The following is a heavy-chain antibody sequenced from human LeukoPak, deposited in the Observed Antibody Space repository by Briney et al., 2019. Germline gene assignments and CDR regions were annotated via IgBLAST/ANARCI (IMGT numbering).Heavy chain of an antibody. CDR3: AKWGDYGILTGYYDSDY. Sequence: GGSLRLSCAASGFTFSSYAMSWVRQAPGKGLEWVSAITGSGVTTFYADSVKGRFTISRDNSKNTLYLQMNSLRAEDTAVYYCAKWGDYGILTGYYDSDYWGQGTLVTVSS. V-gene: IGHV3-23*01. D-gene: IGHD3-9*01. CDR1: GFTFSSYA. CDR2: ITGSGVTT. J-gene: IGHJ4*02.